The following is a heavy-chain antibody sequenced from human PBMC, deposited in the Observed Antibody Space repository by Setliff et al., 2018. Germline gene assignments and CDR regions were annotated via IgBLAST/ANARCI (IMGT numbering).Heavy chain of an antibody. D-gene: IGHD3-9*01. J-gene: IGHJ6*02. CDR1: GFTFSSYW. CDR3: ARDYVLRYFDRPHTLWSYYYYGMDV. V-gene: IGHV3-7*01. Sequence: GGSLRLSCAASGFTFSSYWMGWVRQAPGKGLEWVANIKQDGSEKYYVDSVKGRFTISRDNAKNSLYLQMNSLRAEDTAVYYCARDYVLRYFDRPHTLWSYYYYGMDVWGQGTTVTVSS. CDR2: IKQDGSEK.